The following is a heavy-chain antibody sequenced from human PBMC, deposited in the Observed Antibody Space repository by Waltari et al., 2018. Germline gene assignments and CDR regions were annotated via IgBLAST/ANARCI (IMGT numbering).Heavy chain of an antibody. CDR2: INPNSGGT. V-gene: IGHV1-2*06. D-gene: IGHD2-2*01. J-gene: IGHJ4*02. CDR3: ARDYCSSISCVFDY. Sequence: QVQLVQSGAEVKKPGASVKVSCQAAGYPFTGYSMPWVRPAPGQGLEWMGRINPNSGGTNHAQKFQGRVTMTRDTSISTVYMELSRLTSDDTAMYYCARDYCSSISCVFDYWGQGTLVTVSS. CDR1: GYPFTGYS.